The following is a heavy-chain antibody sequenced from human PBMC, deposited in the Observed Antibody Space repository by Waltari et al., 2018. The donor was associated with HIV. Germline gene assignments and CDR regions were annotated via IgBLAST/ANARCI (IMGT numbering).Heavy chain of an antibody. J-gene: IGHJ2*01. D-gene: IGHD3-9*01. V-gene: IGHV4-61*02. CDR1: GGSITSGDYY. CDR3: ARGLDILTGHYHWFLDV. CDR2: VYTSGSA. Sequence: QVQLQESDPGLVKPSQTLSLTCTVSGGSITSGDYYWTWIRQPAGKGLEWIGRVYTSGSANYNPSLRSRVTMSLDTSKNQFSLKLTSVTAADTAGYYCARGLDILTGHYHWFLDVWGRGTLVTVSS.